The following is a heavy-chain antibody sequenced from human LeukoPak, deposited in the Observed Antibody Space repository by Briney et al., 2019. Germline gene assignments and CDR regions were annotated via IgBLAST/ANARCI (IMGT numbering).Heavy chain of an antibody. Sequence: GGSLRLSCAASGFTFSSDAMSWVRQAPGKGLEWVSAISGSGGSTYYADSVKGRFTISRDNSKNTLYLQMNSLRAEDTAVYYCAKGYFRITIFGVVIPPDYTFDYWGQGTLVTVSS. V-gene: IGHV3-23*01. J-gene: IGHJ4*02. CDR2: ISGSGGST. CDR3: AKGYFRITIFGVVIPPDYTFDY. CDR1: GFTFSSDA. D-gene: IGHD3-3*01.